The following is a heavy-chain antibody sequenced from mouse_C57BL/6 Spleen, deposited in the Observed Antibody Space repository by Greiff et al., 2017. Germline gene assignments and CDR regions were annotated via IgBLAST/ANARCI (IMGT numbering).Heavy chain of an antibody. J-gene: IGHJ4*01. CDR3: ARGGDYGNYYAMDY. CDR1: GYTFTSYW. D-gene: IGHD2-1*01. Sequence: QVQLQQSGAELVKPGASVKLSCKASGYTFTSYWMHWVKQRPGQGLEWIGMIHPNSGSTNYNEKFKSKATLTVDKSSSTAYMQLSSLTSEDSAVYYCARGGDYGNYYAMDYWGQGTSVTVSS. V-gene: IGHV1-64*01. CDR2: IHPNSGST.